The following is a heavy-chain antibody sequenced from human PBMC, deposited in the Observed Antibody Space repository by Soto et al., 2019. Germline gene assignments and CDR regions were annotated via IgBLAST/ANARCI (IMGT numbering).Heavy chain of an antibody. CDR3: AREEGGANYDFWSGFDP. CDR2: IIPIFGTA. CDR1: GGTFSSYA. D-gene: IGHD3-3*01. Sequence: ASVKVSCKASGGTFSSYAISWVRQAPGQGLEWMGGIIPIFGTANYAQKFQGRVTITADESTSTAYMELSSLRSEDTAVYYCAREEGGANYDFWSGFDPWGQGTLVTVSS. J-gene: IGHJ5*02. V-gene: IGHV1-69*13.